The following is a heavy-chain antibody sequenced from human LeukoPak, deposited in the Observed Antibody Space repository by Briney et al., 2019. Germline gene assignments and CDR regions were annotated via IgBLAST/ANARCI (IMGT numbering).Heavy chain of an antibody. CDR2: MYPGDSET. D-gene: IGHD1-26*01. CDR1: GYSFTSYW. Sequence: GESLKISCQGSGYSFTSYWIGWVRQMPGKGLEWMGIMYPGDSETRYSPFFQSQVTISADKSISTAYLQWSSLKASDTAMYYCATTLYSGIYGDAFDIWGQGTMVTVSS. J-gene: IGHJ3*02. CDR3: ATTLYSGIYGDAFDI. V-gene: IGHV5-51*01.